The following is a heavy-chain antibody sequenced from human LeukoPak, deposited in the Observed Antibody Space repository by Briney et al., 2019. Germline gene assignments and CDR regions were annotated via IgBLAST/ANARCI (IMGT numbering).Heavy chain of an antibody. CDR2: THTSGST. V-gene: IGHV4-4*07. CDR1: GGSISNYY. CDR3: ARGRWNTGMVSPYYFDY. J-gene: IGHJ4*02. D-gene: IGHD5-18*01. Sequence: SETLSLTCTVSGGSISNYYWSWIRQPAGKGLEWIGRTHTSGSTNYNPSLKSRLTMSVDTSKNQFSLKLSSVTAADTAVYYCARGRWNTGMVSPYYFDYWGQGTLVTVSS.